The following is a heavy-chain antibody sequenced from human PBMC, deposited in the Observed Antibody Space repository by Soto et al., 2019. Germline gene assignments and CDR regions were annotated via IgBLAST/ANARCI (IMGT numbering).Heavy chain of an antibody. CDR1: GGSFSGYY. Sequence: SETLSLTCAVYGGSFSGYYWSWIRQPPGKGLEWIGEINHSGSTNYNPSLKSRVTISVDTSKNQFSLKLSSVTAADTAVYYCTRGSRAAAGSLGYWGQGTLVTVSS. CDR2: INHSGST. CDR3: TRGSRAAAGSLGY. D-gene: IGHD6-13*01. J-gene: IGHJ4*02. V-gene: IGHV4-34*01.